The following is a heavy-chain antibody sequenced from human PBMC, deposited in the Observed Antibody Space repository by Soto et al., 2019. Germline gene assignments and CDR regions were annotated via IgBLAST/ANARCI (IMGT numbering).Heavy chain of an antibody. CDR3: ARGLSVTLFDF. CDR1: GDSISSGGYY. D-gene: IGHD4-17*01. J-gene: IGHJ4*02. Sequence: QVQLQESGPGLVQPSQTLSLACTVSGDSISSGGYYWSWIRQHPGKGLEWYGYIYYSGSTFYNPSLKSRVTIPVDTSKNQFSLKLSSVTAADTAVYYCARGLSVTLFDFWGQGTLVTVSS. V-gene: IGHV4-31*03. CDR2: IYYSGST.